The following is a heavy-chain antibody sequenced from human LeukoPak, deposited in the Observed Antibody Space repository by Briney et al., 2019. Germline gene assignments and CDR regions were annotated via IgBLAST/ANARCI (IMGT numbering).Heavy chain of an antibody. CDR2: TRSKPNRCTT. CDR3: VRVVTTVSGWYHFDY. Sequence: GGSLSLSCAASGFTISDHHIDWVRQARGKGLEWVGRSRTRSKPNRCTTKFAASFEGRFILSRDESKNTLHLQMSSLNPEDTAVYFCVRVVTTVSGWYHFDYWGQGTLVAVSS. V-gene: IGHV3-72*01. D-gene: IGHD6-13*01. J-gene: IGHJ4*02. CDR1: GFTISDHH.